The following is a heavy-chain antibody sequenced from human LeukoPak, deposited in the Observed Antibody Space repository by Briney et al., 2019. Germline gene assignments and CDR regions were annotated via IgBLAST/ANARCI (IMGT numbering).Heavy chain of an antibody. J-gene: IGHJ6*03. Sequence: GGSLRLSCAASGFTFSSYSMNWVRQAPGKGLEWVSYISSSSSTIYYADSVKGRFTISRDNAKNSLYLQMNSLRAEDTAVYYCARVATIMGYYYYMDVWGKGTTVTVSS. CDR1: GFTFSSYS. CDR3: ARVATIMGYYYYMDV. V-gene: IGHV3-48*04. CDR2: ISSSSSTI. D-gene: IGHD5-12*01.